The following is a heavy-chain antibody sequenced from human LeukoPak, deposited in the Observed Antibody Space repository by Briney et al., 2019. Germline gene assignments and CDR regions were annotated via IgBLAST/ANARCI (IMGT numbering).Heavy chain of an antibody. CDR1: GGSISSGSYY. V-gene: IGHV4-61*02. J-gene: IGHJ4*02. CDR2: IYTSGST. D-gene: IGHD5-18*01. CDR3: ARQKWAVVTAPYYFDY. Sequence: PSQTLSLTCTVSGGSISSGSYYWSWIRQPAGKGLEWIGRIYTSGSTNYNPSLKSRVTISVDTSKNQFSLKLSSVTAADTAVYYCARQKWAVVTAPYYFDYWGQGTLVTVSS.